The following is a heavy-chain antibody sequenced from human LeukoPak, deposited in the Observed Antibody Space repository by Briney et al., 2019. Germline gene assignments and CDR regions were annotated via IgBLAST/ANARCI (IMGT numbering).Heavy chain of an antibody. D-gene: IGHD3-10*01. CDR3: ARDVGAYGTHGMDV. CDR2: INHSGST. V-gene: IGHV4-34*01. Sequence: SETLSLTCAVYGGSFSGYYWSWIRQPPGKGLEWIGEINHSGSTNYNPSLKSRVTISVDTSKNQFSLKLSSVTAADTAVYYCARDVGAYGTHGMDVWGQGTTVTVSS. J-gene: IGHJ6*02. CDR1: GGSFSGYY.